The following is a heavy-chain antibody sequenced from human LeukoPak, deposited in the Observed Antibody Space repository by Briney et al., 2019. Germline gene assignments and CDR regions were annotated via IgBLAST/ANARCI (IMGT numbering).Heavy chain of an antibody. Sequence: EASVKVSCKTSGYNFTNYAIHWVRQAPGQGLEWMGWINTNTGNPSYALDFTGRLVLSLDTSVSTANLHLASLKAEDTAVYYCARIGYNTLDYWGQGTLVTVSS. D-gene: IGHD3-3*01. J-gene: IGHJ4*02. CDR1: GYNFTNYA. V-gene: IGHV7-4-1*01. CDR3: ARIGYNTLDY. CDR2: INTNTGNP.